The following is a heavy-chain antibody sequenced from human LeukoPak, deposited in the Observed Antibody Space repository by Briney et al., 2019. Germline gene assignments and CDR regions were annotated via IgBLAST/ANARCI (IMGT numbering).Heavy chain of an antibody. J-gene: IGHJ6*03. CDR2: IYTSGST. Sequence: PSETLSLTCAVYGGSFSGYYWSWIRQPAGKGLGWIGRIYTSGSTNYNPSLKSRVTMSVDTSKNQFSLKLSSVTAADTAVYYCARDSVRGSGRENYYYYYMDVWGKGTTVTVSS. D-gene: IGHD6-19*01. CDR1: GGSFSGYY. V-gene: IGHV4-4*07. CDR3: ARDSVRGSGRENYYYYYMDV.